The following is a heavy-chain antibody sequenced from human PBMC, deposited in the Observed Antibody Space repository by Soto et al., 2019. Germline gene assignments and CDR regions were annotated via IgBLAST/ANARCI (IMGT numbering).Heavy chain of an antibody. CDR1: GASVSSGSHY. V-gene: IGHV4-61*01. D-gene: IGHD6-6*01. J-gene: IGHJ4*02. CDR2: IYYSGST. Sequence: QVQLQESGPGLVKPSETLSVTCSVSGASVSSGSHYWSWIRQSPGKGLEWIGFIYYSGSTNYNPSLQSRVTISVDTSKNQFSLKVSSVTAADTAVYFCARDPLGYSSSHFFDQWGQGTLVTVSS. CDR3: ARDPLGYSSSHFFDQ.